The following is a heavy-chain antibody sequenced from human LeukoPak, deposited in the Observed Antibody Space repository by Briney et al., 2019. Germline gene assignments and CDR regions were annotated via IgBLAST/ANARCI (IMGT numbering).Heavy chain of an antibody. CDR3: ARVPLGYDSSGYYINYYYGMDV. Sequence: GASVKVSCKASGYTFTSYYMHWVRQAPGQGLEWMGIINPSGGSTNYAQKFQGRVTITADESTSTAYMELSSLRSEDTAVYYCARVPLGYDSSGYYINYYYGMDVWGQGTTVTVSS. J-gene: IGHJ6*02. CDR1: GYTFTSYY. V-gene: IGHV1-46*01. D-gene: IGHD3-22*01. CDR2: INPSGGST.